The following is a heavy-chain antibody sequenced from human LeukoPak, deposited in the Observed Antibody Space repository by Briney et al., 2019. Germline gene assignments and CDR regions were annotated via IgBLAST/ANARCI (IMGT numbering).Heavy chain of an antibody. Sequence: GRSLRLSYAASGFTFSSYAMSWVRQAPGKGLEWVSAISGSGGSTYYADSVKGRFTISRDNSKNTLYLQMNSLRAEDTAVYYCAKDDFWSGYLGGNAFDIWGQGTMVTVSS. V-gene: IGHV3-23*01. D-gene: IGHD3-3*01. CDR3: AKDDFWSGYLGGNAFDI. J-gene: IGHJ3*02. CDR2: ISGSGGST. CDR1: GFTFSSYA.